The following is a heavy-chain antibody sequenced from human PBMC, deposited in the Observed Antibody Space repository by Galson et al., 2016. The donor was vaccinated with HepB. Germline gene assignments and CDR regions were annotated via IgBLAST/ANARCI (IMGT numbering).Heavy chain of an antibody. CDR2: IYYTGPT. CDR3: ARLVVPDGISFAV. CDR1: GGSISSSDSF. Sequence: SETLSLTCTVSGGSISSSDSFWVWIRQPPGKALEWLGSIYYTGPTYYSPSLQSRVSISADTPKNQLSPKLSSVTAADTSVYYCARLVVPDGISFAVWGPGTLVTVSS. D-gene: IGHD2-2*02. J-gene: IGHJ4*02. V-gene: IGHV4-39*01.